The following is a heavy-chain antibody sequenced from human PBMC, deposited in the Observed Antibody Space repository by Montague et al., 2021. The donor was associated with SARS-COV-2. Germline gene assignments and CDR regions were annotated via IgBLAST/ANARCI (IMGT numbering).Heavy chain of an antibody. Sequence: SETLSLTCTVSGGSISSSSYYWGWIRQPPGKGLEWIGSIYYSGSTYYNPSLKSRVTISVDTSKNQFSLKLSSVTAADTAVYYCAGAAVIGPVGCSGGSCFSFANWFDPWGQGTLVTVSS. D-gene: IGHD2-15*01. CDR1: GGSISSSSYY. CDR3: AGAAVIGPVGCSGGSCFSFANWFDP. CDR2: IYYSGST. J-gene: IGHJ5*02. V-gene: IGHV4-39*01.